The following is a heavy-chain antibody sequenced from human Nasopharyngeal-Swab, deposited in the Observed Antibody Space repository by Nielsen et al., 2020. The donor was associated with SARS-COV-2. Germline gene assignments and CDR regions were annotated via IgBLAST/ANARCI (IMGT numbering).Heavy chain of an antibody. J-gene: IGHJ4*02. D-gene: IGHD3-3*01. CDR3: ASLSHYDFWSGYSAFDY. CDR2: IWSGGTNR. V-gene: IGHV3-33*01. CDR1: GFTFSTYG. Sequence: GGSLRLSCAASGFTFSTYGMHWVRQAPGKGLEWVAVIWSGGTNRYYADSVKGRFTISRDNSKNTLYLQMNSLRAEDTAVYYCASLSHYDFWSGYSAFDYWGQGTLVTVSS.